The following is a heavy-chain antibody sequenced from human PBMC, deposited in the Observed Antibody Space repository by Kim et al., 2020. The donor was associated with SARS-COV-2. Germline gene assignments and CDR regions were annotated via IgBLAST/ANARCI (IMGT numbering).Heavy chain of an antibody. CDR2: ISWNSGSI. D-gene: IGHD6-19*01. J-gene: IGHJ2*01. Sequence: SLRLSCAASGFTFDDYAMHWVRQAPGKGLEWVSGISWNSGSIGYADSVKGRFTISRDNAKNSLYLQMNSLRAEDTALYYCAKVYSSGWYWYFDLWGRGTLVTVSS. V-gene: IGHV3-9*01. CDR1: GFTFDDYA. CDR3: AKVYSSGWYWYFDL.